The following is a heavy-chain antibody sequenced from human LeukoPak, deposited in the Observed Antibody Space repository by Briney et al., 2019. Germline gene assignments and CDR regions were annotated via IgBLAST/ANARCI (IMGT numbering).Heavy chain of an antibody. CDR3: ARGLVPSYFDY. D-gene: IGHD3-3*01. CDR1: GFTSDDYA. Sequence: SLRLSCAASGFTSDDYAMHWVRQAPGKGLEWVSGISWNSGSIGYADSVKGRFTISRDNAKNSLYLQMNSLRAEDTALYYCARGLVPSYFDYWGQGTLVTVSS. V-gene: IGHV3-9*02. J-gene: IGHJ4*02. CDR2: ISWNSGSI.